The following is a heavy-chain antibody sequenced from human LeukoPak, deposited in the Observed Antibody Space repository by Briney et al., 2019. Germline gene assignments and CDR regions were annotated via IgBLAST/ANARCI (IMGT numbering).Heavy chain of an antibody. D-gene: IGHD3-3*01. CDR2: ISGSGDTT. CDR1: GFTFSSYA. J-gene: IGHJ4*02. CDR3: AKEPTYYDFWSGLDY. V-gene: IGHV3-23*01. Sequence: GSLRLSCAASGFTFSSYAMSWVRQAPGKGLEWVSAISGSGDTTYYADSVKGRFTISRDNSKNTLYLQMNSLRAEDTAVYYCAKEPTYYDFWSGLDYWGQGTLVTVSS.